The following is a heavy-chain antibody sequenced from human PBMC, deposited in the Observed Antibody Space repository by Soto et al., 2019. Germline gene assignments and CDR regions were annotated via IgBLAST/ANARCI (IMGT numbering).Heavy chain of an antibody. J-gene: IGHJ5*02. Sequence: SVKVSCKASGGTFSSYAISWVRQAPGQALEWMGGIIPIFGTASYAQKFQGRVTITADKSTSTAYMELSSLRSEDTAVYYCARSRMDTASDNWFDTWGQGTLVTVSS. CDR2: IIPIFGTA. CDR1: GGTFSSYA. D-gene: IGHD5-18*01. CDR3: ARSRMDTASDNWFDT. V-gene: IGHV1-69*06.